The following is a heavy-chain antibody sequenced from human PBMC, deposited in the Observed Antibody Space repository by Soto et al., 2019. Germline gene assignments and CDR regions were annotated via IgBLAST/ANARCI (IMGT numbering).Heavy chain of an antibody. D-gene: IGHD3-10*01. Sequence: SETLSLTCTVSGGSISSYYWSWIRQPPGKGLEWIGYIYYSGSTNYNPSLKSRVTISVDTSKNQFSLKLSSVTAADTAVYYCASVSYYGSGSYYFDYWGQGPLVTVSS. J-gene: IGHJ4*02. V-gene: IGHV4-59*01. CDR1: GGSISSYY. CDR2: IYYSGST. CDR3: ASVSYYGSGSYYFDY.